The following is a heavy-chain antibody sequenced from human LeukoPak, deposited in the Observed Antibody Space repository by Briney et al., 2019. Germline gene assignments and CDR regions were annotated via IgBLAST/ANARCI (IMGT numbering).Heavy chain of an antibody. Sequence: SVKVSCKASGGTFSSYAISWVRQAPGQGLEWMGGIIPIFGTASYAQKFQGRVTITTDESTSTVYMELSSLRSEDTAVYYCASCPLLEWLLGYYYYYMDVWGKGTTVTVSS. J-gene: IGHJ6*03. CDR3: ASCPLLEWLLGYYYYYMDV. V-gene: IGHV1-69*05. CDR2: IIPIFGTA. CDR1: GGTFSSYA. D-gene: IGHD3-3*01.